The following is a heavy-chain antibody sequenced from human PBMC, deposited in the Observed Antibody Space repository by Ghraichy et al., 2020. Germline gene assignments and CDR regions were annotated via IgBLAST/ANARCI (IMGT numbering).Heavy chain of an antibody. CDR2: INPKYGGT. CDR1: GYTFTDYH. V-gene: IGHV1-2*06. Sequence: ASVKVSCKASGYTFTDYHLHWVRQAPGQGLEWMGRINPKYGGTNSAQKFQGRVTMTRDTSISTAYMELSSLRSDDTALYYCARETNRDDDRSIDYWGQGTLVTVSS. D-gene: IGHD5-24*01. CDR3: ARETNRDDDRSIDY. J-gene: IGHJ4*02.